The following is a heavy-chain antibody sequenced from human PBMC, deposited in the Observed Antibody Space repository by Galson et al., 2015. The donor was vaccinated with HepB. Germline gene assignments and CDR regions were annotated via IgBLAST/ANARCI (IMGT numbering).Heavy chain of an antibody. V-gene: IGHV3-53*01. CDR3: ARARGDLDY. CDR2: IYSGGST. Sequence: SLRLSCAASGITLSSNYITWVRQAPGKGLEWVSVIYSGGSTYYADSVKGRFSISRDNSKNIVYLQMNSLRVEDTAMYYCARARGDLDYWGQGTLVTVAS. J-gene: IGHJ4*02. CDR1: GITLSSNY. D-gene: IGHD3-10*01.